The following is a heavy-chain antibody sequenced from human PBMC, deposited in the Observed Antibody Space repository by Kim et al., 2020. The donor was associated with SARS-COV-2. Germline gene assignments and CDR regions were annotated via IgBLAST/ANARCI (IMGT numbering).Heavy chain of an antibody. CDR1: GYTFSTYW. D-gene: IGHD3-16*01. CDR3: ARYTFAVAQRTFDI. CDR2: IKQDGSDK. J-gene: IGHJ3*02. Sequence: GGSLRLSCAASGYTFSTYWMGWVRQAQGKGLEWVANIKQDGSDKWSVDSLKGRFTIARDNAKNSLYLQMNSLRVEDTAVYYCARYTFAVAQRTFDIWGQGTKVTVSS. V-gene: IGHV3-7*01.